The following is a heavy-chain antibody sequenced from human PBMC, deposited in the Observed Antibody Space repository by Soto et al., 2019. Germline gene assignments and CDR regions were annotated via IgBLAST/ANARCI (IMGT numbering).Heavy chain of an antibody. CDR3: ARDSRNRQEGMDV. V-gene: IGHV3-21*02. Sequence: EVQLVESGGGLVKPGGSLRLACAASGFTFSTYSINWVRQAPGKGLEGVASISSNVDYIYYADSVKGRFTISIDNAQNSLFLKINILRAEDTAVYFCARDSRNRQEGMDVWGHGTTVTVSS. J-gene: IGHJ6*02. CDR2: ISSNVDYI. CDR1: GFTFSTYS.